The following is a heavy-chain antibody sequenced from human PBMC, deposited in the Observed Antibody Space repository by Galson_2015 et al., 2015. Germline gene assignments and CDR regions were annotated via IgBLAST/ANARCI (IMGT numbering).Heavy chain of an antibody. CDR3: ARDHGGGDCYLDY. V-gene: IGHV3-30-3*01. D-gene: IGHD2-21*02. Sequence: SLRLSCAASGFTFSSYAMHWVRQAPGKGLEWVAVISYDGSNKYYADSVKGRFTISRDNSKNTLYLQMNSLRAEDTAVYYCARDHGGGDCYLDYWGQGTLVTVSS. CDR2: ISYDGSNK. J-gene: IGHJ4*02. CDR1: GFTFSSYA.